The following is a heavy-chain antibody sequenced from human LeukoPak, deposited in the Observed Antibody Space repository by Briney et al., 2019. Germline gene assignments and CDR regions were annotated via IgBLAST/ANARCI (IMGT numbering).Heavy chain of an antibody. CDR1: GYTFTGYY. D-gene: IGHD6-19*01. J-gene: IGHJ4*02. CDR3: ARSSGWHTQADY. CDR2: INPNSGGT. Sequence: GASVKVSCKASGYTFTGYYMHWVRQAPGQGLEWMGWINPNSGGTNYAQKFQGRVTMTRNTSISTAYMELSSLRSEDTAVYYCARSSGWHTQADYWGQGTLVTVSS. V-gene: IGHV1-2*02.